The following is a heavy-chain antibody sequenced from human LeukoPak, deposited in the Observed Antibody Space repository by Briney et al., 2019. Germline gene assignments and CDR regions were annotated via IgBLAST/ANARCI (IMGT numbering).Heavy chain of an antibody. CDR2: ISSSSTYI. CDR1: GFTFSSYA. Sequence: GGSLRLSCTASGFTFSSYAMNWVRQAPGKGLEWVSSISSSSTYIYYADSVKGRFTVSRDNAKNSLYLQMNSLRAEDTAVYYCARVDCSSTSCSNDYWGQGTLVTVSS. V-gene: IGHV3-21*04. D-gene: IGHD2-2*01. J-gene: IGHJ4*02. CDR3: ARVDCSSTSCSNDY.